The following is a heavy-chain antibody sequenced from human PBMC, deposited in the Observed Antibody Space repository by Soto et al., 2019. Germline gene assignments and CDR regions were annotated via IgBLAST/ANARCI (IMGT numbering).Heavy chain of an antibody. D-gene: IGHD3-9*01. CDR3: ARAYDIFTGPKRGHYYYGMDV. Sequence: QVQLQESGPGLVKPSETLSLTCTVSDESISSYYCSWIRQPPGRGLEWIGYIYYSGSTNYNPSLKNRVTISVDTSMNQFSLKLSSLTAADTAVYYCARAYDIFTGPKRGHYYYGMDVWGQVITLTVSS. CDR2: IYYSGST. J-gene: IGHJ6*02. V-gene: IGHV4-59*01. CDR1: DESISSYY.